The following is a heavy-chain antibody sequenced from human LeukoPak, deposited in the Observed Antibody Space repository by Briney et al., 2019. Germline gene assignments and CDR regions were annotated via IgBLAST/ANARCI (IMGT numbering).Heavy chain of an antibody. CDR3: ARDPGSKYSDWYFDP. V-gene: IGHV3-53*01. D-gene: IGHD6-19*01. CDR1: GFTVSSNY. J-gene: IGHJ5*02. Sequence: PGGSLRLSCAASGFTVSSNYMSWVRQAPGKGLEWVSVIYSGGSTYYADSVKGRFTISRDNSKNTLYLQMNSLRAEDTAVYYCARDPGSKYSDWYFDPWGQGTLVTVSS. CDR2: IYSGGST.